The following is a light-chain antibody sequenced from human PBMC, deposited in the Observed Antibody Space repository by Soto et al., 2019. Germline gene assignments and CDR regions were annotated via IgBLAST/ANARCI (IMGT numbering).Light chain of an antibody. J-gene: IGKJ4*01. CDR1: QSINNY. Sequence: DIQLTQSPSTLSGSVPEGVTIXSRASQSINNYLSWYQQRSGKAPNRLIFAASTLASGVPSRFSGSGSGTDFTLTISGLQPEDFATYFCQQTFSSPLTFGGGTKVDI. CDR3: QQTFSSPLT. V-gene: IGKV1-39*01. CDR2: AAS.